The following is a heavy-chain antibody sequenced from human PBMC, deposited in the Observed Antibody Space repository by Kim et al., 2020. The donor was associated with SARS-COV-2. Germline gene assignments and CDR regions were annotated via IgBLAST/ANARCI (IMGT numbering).Heavy chain of an antibody. CDR1: RFTFSSYE. V-gene: IGHV3-48*03. Sequence: GGSLRLSCAASRFTFSSYEMNWVRQAPGKGLEWVSYISSSGSTIYYADSVKGRFTISRDNAKNSLYLQMNSLRAEDTAVYYCARAGYGDFPLWGQGTLVTVSS. D-gene: IGHD4-17*01. J-gene: IGHJ4*02. CDR2: ISSSGSTI. CDR3: ARAGYGDFPL.